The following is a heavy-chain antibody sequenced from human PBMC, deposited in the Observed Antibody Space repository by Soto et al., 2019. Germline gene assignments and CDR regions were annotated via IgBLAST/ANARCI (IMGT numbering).Heavy chain of an antibody. CDR3: AKEGGFRLPFDH. J-gene: IGHJ5*02. V-gene: IGHV3-23*01. CDR2: MADSGVRT. D-gene: IGHD3-16*01. Sequence: GGSLRLSCAVSGFTFDSYPMHWVRQAPGKGLEWVSVMADSGVRTYYADYVKGRFTISRDNSKNTLYLQLNSLRVEDTAVYYCAKEGGFRLPFDHWGQGTLVTVSS. CDR1: GFTFDSYP.